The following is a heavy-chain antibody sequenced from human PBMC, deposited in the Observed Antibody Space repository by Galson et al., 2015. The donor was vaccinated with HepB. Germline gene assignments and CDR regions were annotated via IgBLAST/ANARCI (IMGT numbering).Heavy chain of an antibody. CDR2: INPSGGRA. Sequence: SVKVSCKASGYTFTYYYVYWVRQAPGQGLEWMGMINPSGGRATYAQKFQGRVTMSRDTSTTTVYMELSSLRSEDTGVYYCARGIEPGDTDYWGQGTLVTVSS. CDR3: ARGIEPGDTDY. J-gene: IGHJ4*02. CDR1: GYTFTYYY. D-gene: IGHD1-14*01. V-gene: IGHV1-46*01.